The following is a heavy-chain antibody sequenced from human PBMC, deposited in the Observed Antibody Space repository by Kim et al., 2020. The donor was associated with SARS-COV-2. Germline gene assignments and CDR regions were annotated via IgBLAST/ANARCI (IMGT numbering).Heavy chain of an antibody. CDR1: GYTFTSYG. CDR3: ARDYCTDAVCQKFNWFDP. V-gene: IGHV1-18*01. D-gene: IGHD2-8*01. Sequence: ASVKVSCKASGYTFTSYGISWVRQAPGQGLEWMGWISAYNGNTNYAQKLQGRVTMTTDTSTSTAYMDLRSLRSDDTAVYYCARDYCTDAVCQKFNWFDPWGQGTLVTVSS. CDR2: ISAYNGNT. J-gene: IGHJ5*02.